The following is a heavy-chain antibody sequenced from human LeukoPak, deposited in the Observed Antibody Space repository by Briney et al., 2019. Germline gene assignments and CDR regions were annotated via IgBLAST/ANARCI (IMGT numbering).Heavy chain of an antibody. CDR1: GGSFSGYY. V-gene: IGHV4-34*01. CDR3: ARGSLSSGGSWGVDY. CDR2: INHSGST. Sequence: SETLSFTCAVYGGSFSGYYWSWIRQPPGKGLEWIGEINHSGSTNYNPSLKSRVTISVDTSKNQFSLMLSSVTAADTAVYYCARGSLSSGGSWGVDYWGQGTLVTVSS. J-gene: IGHJ4*02. D-gene: IGHD2-15*01.